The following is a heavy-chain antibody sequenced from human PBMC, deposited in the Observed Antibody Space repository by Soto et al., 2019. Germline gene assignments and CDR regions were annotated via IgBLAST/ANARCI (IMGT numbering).Heavy chain of an antibody. CDR1: GYSFTSYW. Sequence: HGESLKISCKGSGYSFTSYWIGWVRQMPGKGLEWMGIIYPGDSDTRYSPSFQGQVTISADKSISTAYLQWSSLKASDTAMYYCARHPLVSYSSGWYYFDYWGQGTLVTVSS. D-gene: IGHD6-19*01. CDR3: ARHPLVSYSSGWYYFDY. V-gene: IGHV5-51*01. CDR2: IYPGDSDT. J-gene: IGHJ4*02.